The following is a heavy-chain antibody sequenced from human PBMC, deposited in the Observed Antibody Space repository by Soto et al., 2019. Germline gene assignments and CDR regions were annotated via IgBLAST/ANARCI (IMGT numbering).Heavy chain of an antibody. J-gene: IGHJ5*02. Sequence: QVQLVQSGAEVKKPGSSVKVSCKASGGTFSSYAISWVRQAPGQGLEWVGGIIPIFCTANYAQKFQGRVTITADESTSTAYMELSSLRSEDTAVYYCARLSQRITIFGGPGGWFYPWGQGTLVTVSS. CDR1: GGTFSSYA. CDR3: ARLSQRITIFGGPGGWFYP. D-gene: IGHD3-3*01. CDR2: IIPIFCTA. V-gene: IGHV1-69*01.